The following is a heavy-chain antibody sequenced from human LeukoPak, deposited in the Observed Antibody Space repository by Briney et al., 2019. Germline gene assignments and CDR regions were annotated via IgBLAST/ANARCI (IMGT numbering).Heavy chain of an antibody. J-gene: IGHJ4*02. CDR2: INSDGSST. CDR3: ARAYYDYVWGSYRLDY. D-gene: IGHD3-16*02. V-gene: IGHV3-74*01. CDR1: GFTFSSYD. Sequence: GGSLRLSCAACGFTFSSYDMHWVRQAPGKGLVWVSRINSDGSSTSYADSVKGRFTISRDNAKNTLYLQMNSLRAEDTAVYYCARAYYDYVWGSYRLDYWGRGTLVTVSS.